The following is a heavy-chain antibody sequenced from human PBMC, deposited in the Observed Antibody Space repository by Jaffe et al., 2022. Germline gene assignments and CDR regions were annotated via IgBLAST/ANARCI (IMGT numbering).Heavy chain of an antibody. CDR1: GGSISSGSYY. J-gene: IGHJ6*03. CDR3: ARGRTGDDYYYYYMDV. D-gene: IGHD7-27*01. V-gene: IGHV4-61*02. CDR2: IYTSGST. Sequence: QVQLQESGPGLVKPSQTLSLTCTVSGGSISSGSYYWSWIRQPAGKGLEWIGRIYTSGSTNYNPSLKSRVTISVDTSKNQFSLKLSSVTAADTAVYYCARGRTGDDYYYYYMDVWGKGTTVTVSS.